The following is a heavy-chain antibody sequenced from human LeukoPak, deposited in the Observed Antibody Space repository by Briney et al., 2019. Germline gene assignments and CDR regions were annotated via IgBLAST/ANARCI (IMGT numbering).Heavy chain of an antibody. CDR2: INHSGST. J-gene: IGHJ4*02. CDR3: ERFTESSGCSFDY. D-gene: IGHD3-22*01. Sequence: SETLSLTCAVYGGSISGYYWSWIRQPPGNGLEWIGEINHSGSTNYNPSLRSRVTISVDTSKNQFSLKLSSVTAADTAVYYCERFTESSGCSFDYWGQGTLVTVSS. CDR1: GGSISGYY. V-gene: IGHV4-34*01.